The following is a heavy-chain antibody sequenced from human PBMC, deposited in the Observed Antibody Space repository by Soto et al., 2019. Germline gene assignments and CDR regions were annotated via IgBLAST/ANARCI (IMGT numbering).Heavy chain of an antibody. V-gene: IGHV1-8*01. CDR1: GYTFTSYD. D-gene: IGHD5-12*01. CDR2: SNPNSGNT. Sequence: XSVKVSYNASGYTFTSYDINLVRQATGQGLEWMGWSNPNSGNTGYAQKFQGRVTMTKDTSINTAYMELSSLRSEDTAVYYCARAGLRRGLDYWGQGTLVTVSS. J-gene: IGHJ4*02. CDR3: ARAGLRRGLDY.